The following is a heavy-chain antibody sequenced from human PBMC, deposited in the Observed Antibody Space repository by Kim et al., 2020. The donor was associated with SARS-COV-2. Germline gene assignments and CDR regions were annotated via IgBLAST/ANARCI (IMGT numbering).Heavy chain of an antibody. J-gene: IGHJ5*02. V-gene: IGHV4-59*01. CDR2: IYYSGST. D-gene: IGHD4-17*01. CDR1: GGSISSYY. Sequence: SETLSLTCTVSGGSISSYYWSWIRQPPGKGLEWIGYIYYSGSTNYNPSLKSRVTISVDTSKNQFSLKLSSVTAADTAVYYCARAATTVTLNWFDPWGQGTLVTVSS. CDR3: ARAATTVTLNWFDP.